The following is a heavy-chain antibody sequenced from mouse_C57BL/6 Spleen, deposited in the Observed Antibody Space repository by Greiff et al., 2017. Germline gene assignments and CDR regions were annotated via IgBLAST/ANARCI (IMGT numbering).Heavy chain of an antibody. CDR1: GYSITSGYY. CDR3: ARDQGYSNYGWFAY. D-gene: IGHD2-5*01. J-gene: IGHJ3*01. CDR2: ISYDGSN. Sequence: EVKLQESGPGLVKPSQSLSLTCSVTGYSITSGYYWNWIRQFPGNKLEWMGYISYDGSNNYNPSLKNRISITRDTSKNQFFLKLNSVTTEDTATYYCARDQGYSNYGWFAYWGQGTLVTVSA. V-gene: IGHV3-6*01.